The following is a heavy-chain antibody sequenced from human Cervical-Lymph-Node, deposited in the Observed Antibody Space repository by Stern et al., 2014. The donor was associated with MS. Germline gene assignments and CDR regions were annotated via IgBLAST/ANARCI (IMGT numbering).Heavy chain of an antibody. CDR2: IIPIFDST. CDR1: GVTFTNSS. Sequence: QVQLVQSGTEVKKPGSSVKVSCKASGVTFTNSSITWVRQAPGQGLEWMGGIIPIFDSTHYAQMFQGRVTITADESTISSYMEMNSLRSEDTAVYYCARGGLYYYYSGMDVWGQGTTVIVS. V-gene: IGHV1-69*01. CDR3: ARGGLYYYYSGMDV. J-gene: IGHJ6*02. D-gene: IGHD2-15*01.